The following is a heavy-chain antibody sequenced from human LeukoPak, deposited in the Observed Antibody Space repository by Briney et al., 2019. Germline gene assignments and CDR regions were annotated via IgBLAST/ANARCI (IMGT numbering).Heavy chain of an antibody. D-gene: IGHD4-17*01. V-gene: IGHV4-61*01. CDR1: GGSIRSDFHY. Sequence: SETLSLNCTVSGGSIRSDFHYWDWIRQPPGKGLECIGYVYYTGSTYYNPSLKSRVTISVDSSKNQFSLKLNSVTAADTAVYYCARDSSTVTTRHFDYWGQGTLVTVSS. CDR2: VYYTGST. CDR3: ARDSSTVTTRHFDY. J-gene: IGHJ4*02.